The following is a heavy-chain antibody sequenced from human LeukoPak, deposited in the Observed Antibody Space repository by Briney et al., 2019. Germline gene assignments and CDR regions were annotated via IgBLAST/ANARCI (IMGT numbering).Heavy chain of an antibody. Sequence: SETLSLTCTVSGYSISSGYYWGWIRQPPGKGLEWIGSIYHSGSTYYNPSLKSRVTISVDTSKNQFSLKLSSVTAADTAVYYCARDGGMIVFDYWGQGTLVTVSS. V-gene: IGHV4-38-2*02. D-gene: IGHD3-22*01. CDR1: GYSISSGYY. CDR2: IYHSGST. J-gene: IGHJ4*02. CDR3: ARDGGMIVFDY.